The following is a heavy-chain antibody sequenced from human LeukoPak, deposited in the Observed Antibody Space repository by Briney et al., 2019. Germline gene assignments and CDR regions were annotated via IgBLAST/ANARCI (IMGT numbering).Heavy chain of an antibody. V-gene: IGHV3-7*01. CDR1: GFTFSNYW. Sequence: GGSLRLSCAASGFTFSNYWMSWVRQAPGKGPEWVGDIKTDGSDKYYVGSVKGRFTISRDNAKNSLYLQMNSLRAEDTAVYYCARGRELMVDDDAFDIWGQGTMVTVSS. J-gene: IGHJ3*02. CDR3: ARGRELMVDDDAFDI. D-gene: IGHD3-10*01. CDR2: IKTDGSDK.